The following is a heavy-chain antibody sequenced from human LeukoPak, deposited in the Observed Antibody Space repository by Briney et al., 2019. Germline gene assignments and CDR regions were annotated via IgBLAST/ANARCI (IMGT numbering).Heavy chain of an antibody. CDR1: GYTFTSHD. CDR3: ARARYFDWLLYKTYYYGMDV. J-gene: IGHJ6*02. V-gene: IGHV1-8*01. D-gene: IGHD3-9*01. CDR2: MNPNSGNT. Sequence: ASVKVSCKAPGYTFTSHDINWVRQATGQGLEWMGWMNPNSGNTGYAQKFQGRVTMTRNTSISTAYMELSSLRSEDTAVYYCARARYFDWLLYKTYYYGMDVWGQGTTVTVSS.